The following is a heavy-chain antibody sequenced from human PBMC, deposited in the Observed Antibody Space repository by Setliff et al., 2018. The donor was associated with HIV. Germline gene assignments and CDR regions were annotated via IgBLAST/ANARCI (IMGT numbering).Heavy chain of an antibody. V-gene: IGHV3-23*01. Sequence: GGSLRLSCATSGFTFSGYWTNWVRQAPGKGLEWVSAISGSAGSTYYADSVKGRFTISGDNSKNTLYLQMNSLRAEDTAVYYCAKPYRGSVVRDQGYMDVWGKGTTVTVSS. D-gene: IGHD3-10*01. CDR1: GFTFSGYW. J-gene: IGHJ6*03. CDR3: AKPYRGSVVRDQGYMDV. CDR2: ISGSAGST.